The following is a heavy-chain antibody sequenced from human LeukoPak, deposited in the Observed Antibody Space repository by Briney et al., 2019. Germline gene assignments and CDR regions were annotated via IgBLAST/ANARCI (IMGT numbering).Heavy chain of an antibody. V-gene: IGHV3-48*03. CDR1: GFTFSSYE. D-gene: IGHD3-22*01. CDR2: ISSSGSTI. Sequence: GGSLRLSCAASGFTFSSYEMNWVRQAPGKGLEWVSYISSSGSTIYYADSVKGRFTISRDNAKNSLYLQMNSLRAEDTAVYYCARDRYYDSSGYYFLLGYWSQGTLVTVSS. CDR3: ARDRYYDSSGYYFLLGY. J-gene: IGHJ4*02.